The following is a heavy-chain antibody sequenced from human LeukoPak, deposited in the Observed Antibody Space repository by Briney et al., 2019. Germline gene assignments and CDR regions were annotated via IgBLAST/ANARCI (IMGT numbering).Heavy chain of an antibody. J-gene: IGHJ5*02. CDR3: AKTGVYCSGGSCYPNWFDP. CDR2: ISGSGGST. Sequence: GGSLRLSCAASGFTFSSYAMSWVRQPPGKGLEWVSGISGSGGSTYYADSVRGRFTISRDNSKNTLYVQMNSLRADDMAVYYCAKTGVYCSGGSCYPNWFDPWGQGTLVTVSS. D-gene: IGHD2-15*01. V-gene: IGHV3-23*01. CDR1: GFTFSSYA.